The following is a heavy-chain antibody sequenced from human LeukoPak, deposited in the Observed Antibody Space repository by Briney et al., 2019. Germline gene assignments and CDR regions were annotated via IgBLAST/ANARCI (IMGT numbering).Heavy chain of an antibody. V-gene: IGHV1-46*01. Sequence: ASVKVSCKASGYTFTSYYMHWVRQASGQGLEWMGIINPSGGSTSYAQKFQGRVTMTRDTSTSTVYMELSSLRSEDTAVYYCARLSYYYDSSGYYGGSDYWGQGTLVTVSS. D-gene: IGHD3-22*01. J-gene: IGHJ4*02. CDR1: GYTFTSYY. CDR2: INPSGGST. CDR3: ARLSYYYDSSGYYGGSDY.